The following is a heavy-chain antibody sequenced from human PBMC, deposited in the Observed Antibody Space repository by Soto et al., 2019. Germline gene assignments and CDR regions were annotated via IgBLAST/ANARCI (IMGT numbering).Heavy chain of an antibody. Sequence: PGESLKISCRGSGYDFNTNWFGWVRQLPGRGLEWVGIMYPGDSDTRYNPSLQGHVTLSVDVTVSTAFLQWRSLETSDTGMYFCARLPRPCNKTSCHYADHWGQGTLVRVSS. CDR1: GYDFNTNW. V-gene: IGHV5-51*01. CDR3: ARLPRPCNKTSCHYADH. CDR2: MYPGDSDT. J-gene: IGHJ4*02. D-gene: IGHD2-2*01.